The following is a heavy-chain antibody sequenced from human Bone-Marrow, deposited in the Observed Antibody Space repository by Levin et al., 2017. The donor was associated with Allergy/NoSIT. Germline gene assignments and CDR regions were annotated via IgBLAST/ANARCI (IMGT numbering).Heavy chain of an antibody. J-gene: IGHJ4*02. CDR3: ARGRPQYCSGGTCGNYYFDY. CDR2: MNPHISNL. V-gene: IGHV1-8*01. D-gene: IGHD2-15*01. Sequence: GESLKISCKASGYTFSSYGINWVRQATGQGLEWMGWMNPHISNLGYAQKFQGRVTMTRNTSISTAYMELFSLKSDDTAVYYCARGRPQYCSGGTCGNYYFDYWGQGTLVTVSS. CDR1: GYTFSSYG.